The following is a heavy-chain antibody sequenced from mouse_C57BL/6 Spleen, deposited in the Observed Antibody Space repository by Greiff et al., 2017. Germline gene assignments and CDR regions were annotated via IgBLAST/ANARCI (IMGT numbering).Heavy chain of an antibody. Sequence: EVKLMESGAELVRPGASVKLSCTASGFNIKDDYMNWVKQRPEQGLEWIGWIDPENGDTEYASKFQGKATITADTSSNTAYLQLSSLTSEDTAFYYCTHNWDDYFDYWGQGTTLTVSS. CDR2: IDPENGDT. CDR1: GFNIKDDY. D-gene: IGHD4-1*02. J-gene: IGHJ2*01. V-gene: IGHV14-4*01. CDR3: THNWDDYFDY.